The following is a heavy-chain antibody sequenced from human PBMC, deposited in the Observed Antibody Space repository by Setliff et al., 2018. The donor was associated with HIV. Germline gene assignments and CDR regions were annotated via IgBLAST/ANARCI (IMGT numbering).Heavy chain of an antibody. D-gene: IGHD6-19*01. Sequence: SETLSLTCTVSGGSISSGSYYWSWIRQPAGKGLEWIGHIYTSGSTNYNPSLKSRVTISVDTSKNQSSLKLSSVTAADTAVYYCARGPGWPNWFDPWGQGTLVTVSS. CDR3: ARGPGWPNWFDP. J-gene: IGHJ5*02. V-gene: IGHV4-61*09. CDR1: GGSISSGSYY. CDR2: IYTSGST.